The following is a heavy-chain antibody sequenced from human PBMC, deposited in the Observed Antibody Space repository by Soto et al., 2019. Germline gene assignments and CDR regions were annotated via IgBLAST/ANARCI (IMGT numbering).Heavy chain of an antibody. CDR1: GYTFTSYA. Sequence: QVQLVQSGAEVKKPGASVKVSCKASGYTFTSYAISWVRQAPGQGLEWMGWISAYNGNTNYAQKLQGRVTMTTDASTSTAYVEPRTLGSGDTAGYYCARDSPPPREWGQGTLVTVSS. CDR3: ARDSPPPRE. J-gene: IGHJ4*02. CDR2: ISAYNGNT. V-gene: IGHV1-18*01.